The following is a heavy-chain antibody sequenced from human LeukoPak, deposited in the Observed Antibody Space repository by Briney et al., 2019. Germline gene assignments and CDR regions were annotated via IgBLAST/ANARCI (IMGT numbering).Heavy chain of an antibody. CDR2: ISNDGSST. CDR1: GFTLDNYW. V-gene: IGHV3-74*01. J-gene: IGHJ6*02. D-gene: IGHD2-15*01. Sequence: GGSLRLSCAASGFTLDNYWMHWVRQAPGKGLVWISRISNDGSSTNYADFVKGRFTISRDNAKNSLYLQMNSLRAEDTALYYCAKGLGSCSGGSCYSHYYYNYGMDVWGQGTTVTVSS. CDR3: AKGLGSCSGGSCYSHYYYNYGMDV.